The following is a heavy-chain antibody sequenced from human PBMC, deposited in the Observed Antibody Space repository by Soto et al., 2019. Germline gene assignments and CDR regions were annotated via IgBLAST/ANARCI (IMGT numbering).Heavy chain of an antibody. CDR1: GCSINNHY. CDR3: TRANYFDY. CDR2: IYYTGST. V-gene: IGHV4-59*08. J-gene: IGHJ4*02. D-gene: IGHD2-8*01. Sequence: SETLSLTCTVSGCSINNHYWSWFRQPPGMGLEWIGDIYYTGSTNYNPSLKSRVTISVDKSKNKFSLKLSSVTAADTAVYYCTRANYFDYWGQGTLVTVS.